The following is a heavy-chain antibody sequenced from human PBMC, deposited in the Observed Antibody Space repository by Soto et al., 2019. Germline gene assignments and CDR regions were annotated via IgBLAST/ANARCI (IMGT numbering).Heavy chain of an antibody. CDR2: ISSTSGTI. CDR1: GFTFNSYS. J-gene: IGHJ4*02. Sequence: EVQLVESGGGLVQPGGSLRLSCAASGFTFNSYSMTWVRQAPGNGLEWLSFISSTSGTIYYADSVKGRFTISRDNAKNSLYLQMNSLRDEDTAVYYCARLSVRYCSGGSCSQLDYWGQGTLVTVSS. D-gene: IGHD2-15*01. V-gene: IGHV3-48*02. CDR3: ARLSVRYCSGGSCSQLDY.